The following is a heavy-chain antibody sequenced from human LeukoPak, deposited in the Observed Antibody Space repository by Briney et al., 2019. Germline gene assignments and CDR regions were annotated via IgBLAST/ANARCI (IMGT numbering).Heavy chain of an antibody. CDR3: ARDASRDAYNLDGMDV. D-gene: IGHD5-24*01. V-gene: IGHV3-53*01. Sequence: GGSLRLSCAASGFTVSSNHMSWVRQAPGKGLEWVSVIYSGGTVYYADSVKGRFTISKDNSKNTLYLQMNSLRAEDTAVFYCARDASRDAYNLDGMDVWGQGTTVTVSS. J-gene: IGHJ6*02. CDR1: GFTVSSNH. CDR2: IYSGGTV.